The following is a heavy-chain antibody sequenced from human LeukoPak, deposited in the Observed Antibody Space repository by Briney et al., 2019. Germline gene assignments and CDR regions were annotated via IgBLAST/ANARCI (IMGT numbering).Heavy chain of an antibody. D-gene: IGHD6-13*01. V-gene: IGHV3-21*01. J-gene: IGHJ5*02. CDR3: ARASSSWSAWFDP. CDR2: ISSSSSYI. Sequence: PGGSLRLSCAASGFTFSSYSMNWVPQAPGKGLEWVSSISSSSSYIYYADSVKGRFTISRDNAKNSLYLQMNSLRAEDTAVYYCARASSSWSAWFDPWGQGTLVTVSS. CDR1: GFTFSSYS.